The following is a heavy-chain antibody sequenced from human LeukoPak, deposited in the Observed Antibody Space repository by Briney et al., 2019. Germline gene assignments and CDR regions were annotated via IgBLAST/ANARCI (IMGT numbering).Heavy chain of an antibody. CDR3: ARGHLLLPAGD. CDR2: IYYSGST. Sequence: SETLSLTCTVSGGSISSYYWSWIRQSPGKGLEWIGYIYYSGSTNYNPSLKSRVTISVDTSKNQFSLKLSSVTAADTAVYYCARGHLLLPAGDWGQGTLVTVSS. J-gene: IGHJ4*02. D-gene: IGHD2-2*01. CDR1: GGSISSYY. V-gene: IGHV4-59*01.